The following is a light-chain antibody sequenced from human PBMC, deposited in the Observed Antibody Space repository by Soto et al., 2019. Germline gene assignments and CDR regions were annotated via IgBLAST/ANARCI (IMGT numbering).Light chain of an antibody. Sequence: QSALTQPASVSGSPGQSITISCTGTSSDVGGYNYVSWYQQHPGKAPKLMMYEVNNRPSGVSNRFSGSKSGNTASLTISGLQAEDEADNYCSSYASSSTSFGTGTKVTVL. J-gene: IGLJ1*01. CDR1: SSDVGGYNY. CDR2: EVN. CDR3: SSYASSSTS. V-gene: IGLV2-14*03.